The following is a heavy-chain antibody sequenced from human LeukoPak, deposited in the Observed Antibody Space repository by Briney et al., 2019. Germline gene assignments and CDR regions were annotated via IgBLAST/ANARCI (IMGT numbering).Heavy chain of an antibody. CDR2: IYSGGST. V-gene: IGHV3-53*04. CDR3: ARDGNDSGYYYYGMDV. D-gene: IGHD1-1*01. J-gene: IGHJ6*02. CDR1: GFTVSSNY. Sequence: GRSLRLSCAASGFTVSSNYMSWVRQAPGKGLEWVSVIYSGGSTYYADSVKGRFTISRHNSKNTLYLQMNSLRAEDTAVYYCARDGNDSGYYYYGMDVWGQGTTVTVSS.